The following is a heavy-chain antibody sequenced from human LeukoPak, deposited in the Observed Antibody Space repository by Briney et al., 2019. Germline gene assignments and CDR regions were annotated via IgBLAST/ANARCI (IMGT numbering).Heavy chain of an antibody. D-gene: IGHD2-2*01. V-gene: IGHV3-30*03. J-gene: IGHJ4*02. CDR2: ISYDGSNK. CDR3: ARPPPSCSSTSCYQHY. Sequence: GGSLRLSCAASGFTFSSYGMHWVRQAPGKGLEWEAIISYDGSNKYYADSVKGRFTISRDNSKNTLYLQMNSLRAEDTAVYYCARPPPSCSSTSCYQHYWGQGTLVTVSS. CDR1: GFTFSSYG.